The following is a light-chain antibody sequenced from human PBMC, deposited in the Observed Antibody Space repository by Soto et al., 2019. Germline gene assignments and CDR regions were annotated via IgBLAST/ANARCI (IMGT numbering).Light chain of an antibody. V-gene: IGLV1-40*01. CDR2: GNN. CDR3: QSYDTNLSGRSV. CDR1: SSNIGAGFD. J-gene: IGLJ1*01. Sequence: QSVLTQSPSVSGAPGQRVSISCTGTSSNIGAGFDVHWYQQLPATAPKLLIDGNNNRPSGIPDRFSGSKSGTSASLAITGLQAEDEADYYCQSYDTNLSGRSVFGTGTKVTVL.